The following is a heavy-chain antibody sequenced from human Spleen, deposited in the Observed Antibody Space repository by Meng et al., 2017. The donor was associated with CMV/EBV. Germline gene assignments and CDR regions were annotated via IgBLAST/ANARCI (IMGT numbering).Heavy chain of an antibody. CDR3: ARDILTGYRAFDI. D-gene: IGHD3-9*01. V-gene: IGHV3-7*01. CDR2: IKQDGSER. J-gene: IGHJ3*02. Sequence: GESLKISCAASGFTFSTYWMTWVRQAPGKGLEWVAIIKQDGSERYYVDSVKGRFTLSRDNAKNSLYLQMNSLSPEDTAVYYCARDILTGYRAFDIWGQGTMVTVSS. CDR1: GFTFSTYW.